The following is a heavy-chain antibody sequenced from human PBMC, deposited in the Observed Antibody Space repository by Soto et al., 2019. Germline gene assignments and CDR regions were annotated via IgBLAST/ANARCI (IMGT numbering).Heavy chain of an antibody. Sequence: GGSLRLSCAASGFTFSNAWMSWVRQAPGKGLEWVGRIKSKTDGGTTDYAAPVKGRFTISRDDSKNTLYLQMNSLKTEDTAVYYCTTGLWFGEFYYYGMDVWGQWTTVTVSS. CDR3: TTGLWFGEFYYYGMDV. CDR1: GFTFSNAW. V-gene: IGHV3-15*01. D-gene: IGHD3-10*01. CDR2: IKSKTDGGTT. J-gene: IGHJ6*02.